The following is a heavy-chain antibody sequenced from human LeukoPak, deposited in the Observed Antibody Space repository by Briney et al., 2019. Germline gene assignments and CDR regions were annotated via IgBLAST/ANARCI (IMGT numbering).Heavy chain of an antibody. D-gene: IGHD3-3*01. Sequence: GGSLRLSCAGSGFTFSRFSMSWVRQAPGKGLEWISYIIFSSDTIYCTVSVKGRFTTSRDNAKNSLYLQMSSLRAEDTAVYYCARVPVDFWSGSDDYFYYMDVWGKGTTVTVSS. J-gene: IGHJ6*03. CDR3: ARVPVDFWSGSDDYFYYMDV. V-gene: IGHV3-48*04. CDR2: IIFSSDTI. CDR1: GFTFSRFS.